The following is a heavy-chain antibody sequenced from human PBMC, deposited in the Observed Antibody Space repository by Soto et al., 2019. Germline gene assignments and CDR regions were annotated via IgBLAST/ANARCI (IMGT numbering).Heavy chain of an antibody. V-gene: IGHV4-59*01. Sequence: PSETLSLTCTVSGGSISSYYWSWIRQPPGKGLEWIGYIYYSGSTNYNPSLKSRVTISVDTSKNQFSLKLSSVTAADTAVYYCARTSITMIVWGQGTLVTVSS. CDR2: IYYSGST. J-gene: IGHJ4*02. D-gene: IGHD3-22*01. CDR1: GGSISSYY. CDR3: ARTSITMIV.